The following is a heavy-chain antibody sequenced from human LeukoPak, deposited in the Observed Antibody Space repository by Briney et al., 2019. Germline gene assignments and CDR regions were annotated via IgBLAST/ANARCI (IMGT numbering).Heavy chain of an antibody. D-gene: IGHD3-3*01. CDR1: GYTFTSYY. V-gene: IGHV1-46*01. CDR2: INPSGGST. CDR3: ARELLQNYDFWEAPYYYGMDV. J-gene: IGHJ6*02. Sequence: ASVKVSCKASGYTFTSYYMHWVRHAPGQGLEWRGIINPSGGSTSNAQKFQGRVTMTRDTSTSTVYMELSSLRSEDTAVYYCARELLQNYDFWEAPYYYGMDVWGQGTTVTVSS.